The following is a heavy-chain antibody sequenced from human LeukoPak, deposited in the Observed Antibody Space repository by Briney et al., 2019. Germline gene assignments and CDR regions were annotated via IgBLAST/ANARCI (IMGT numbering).Heavy chain of an antibody. D-gene: IGHD6-6*01. CDR1: GYTFTSYY. Sequence: ASVKVSCKASGYTFTSYYMHWVRQAPGQELEWMGIINPSGGSTSYAQKFQGRVTMTRVMSTSTVYMELSSLRSEDTAVYYCASRSLAARRYYYYMDVWGKGTTVTVSS. V-gene: IGHV1-46*01. CDR2: INPSGGST. CDR3: ASRSLAARRYYYYMDV. J-gene: IGHJ6*03.